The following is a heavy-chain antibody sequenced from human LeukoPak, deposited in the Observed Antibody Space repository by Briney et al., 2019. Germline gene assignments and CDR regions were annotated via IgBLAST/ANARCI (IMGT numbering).Heavy chain of an antibody. CDR1: GFPFSSHG. J-gene: IGHJ3*02. CDR3: ARVGSRELYPAFDI. Sequence: PGGTLRLSCAGSGFPFSSHGMNWVRQAPGKGLEWVSGISPGGPTYYADSVKGRFTISRDDSKNTPYLQMGSLRAEDIAVYYCARVGSRELYPAFDIWGQGTMVTVSS. CDR2: ISPGGPT. D-gene: IGHD1-26*01. V-gene: IGHV3-66*02.